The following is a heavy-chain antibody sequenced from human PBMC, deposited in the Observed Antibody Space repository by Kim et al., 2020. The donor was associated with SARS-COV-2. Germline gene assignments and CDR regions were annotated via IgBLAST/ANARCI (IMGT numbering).Heavy chain of an antibody. J-gene: IGHJ4*02. CDR1: GFSLGNNW. CDR2: KKGDGGEE. D-gene: IGHD3-10*01. CDR3: AALDTAQVPGGI. V-gene: IGHV3-7*01. Sequence: GGSLRLSCVVSGFSLGNNWMSWVRQAPGKGLEWVAMKKGDGGEEYYVDSVKGRFTMSRDNSKNSLYLQMSSLRTEDTAIYYCAALDTAQVPGGIWGQGT.